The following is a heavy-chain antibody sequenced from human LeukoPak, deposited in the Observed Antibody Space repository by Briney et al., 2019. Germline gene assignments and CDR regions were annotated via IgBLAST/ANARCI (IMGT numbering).Heavy chain of an antibody. CDR2: ISYDGSNK. J-gene: IGHJ4*02. Sequence: GGFLRLSCAASGFTFSSYGMHWVRQAPGKGLEWVAVISYDGSNKYYADSVKGRFTISRDNSKNTLYLQMNSLRAEDTAVYYCARRKDYYDSSGYYYYIDYWGQGTLVTVSS. D-gene: IGHD3-22*01. CDR3: ARRKDYYDSSGYYYYIDY. V-gene: IGHV3-30*03. CDR1: GFTFSSYG.